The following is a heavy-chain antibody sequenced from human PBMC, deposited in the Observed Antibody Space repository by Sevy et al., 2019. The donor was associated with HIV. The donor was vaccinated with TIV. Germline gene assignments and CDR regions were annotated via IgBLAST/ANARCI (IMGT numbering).Heavy chain of an antibody. CDR1: GFTFSSYW. Sequence: GESLKISCAASGFTFSSYWMSWVRQAPGKGLEWVANIKQDGSEKYYVESVKGRFTISRDNAKNSLYLQMNSLRAEDTAVYYCARGRRYCSGGSCSVYYFDYWGQGTLVTVSS. D-gene: IGHD2-15*01. CDR2: IKQDGSEK. J-gene: IGHJ4*02. V-gene: IGHV3-7*03. CDR3: ARGRRYCSGGSCSVYYFDY.